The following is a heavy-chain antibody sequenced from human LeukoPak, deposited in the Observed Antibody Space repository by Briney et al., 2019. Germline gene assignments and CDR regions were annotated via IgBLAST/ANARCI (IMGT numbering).Heavy chain of an antibody. D-gene: IGHD3-22*01. J-gene: IGHJ4*02. CDR1: DDSISSYY. Sequence: SETLSLTCTVSDDSISSYYRSWIRQPPGKGLEWIGYIYYSGSTNYNPSLKSRVTISVDTSKNQFSLKLSSVTAADTAVYYCARDSGYYDSSGSYDYWGQGTLVTVSS. CDR3: ARDSGYYDSSGSYDY. V-gene: IGHV4-59*01. CDR2: IYYSGST.